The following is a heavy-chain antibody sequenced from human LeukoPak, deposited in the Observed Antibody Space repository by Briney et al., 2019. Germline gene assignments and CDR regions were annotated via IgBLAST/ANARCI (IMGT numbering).Heavy chain of an antibody. Sequence: GGSLRLSCAASGFTFSSYSMNWVRQAPGKGLEWVSSISSSSTYIYYTDSMKGRFTISRDNAKNSLYLQMNSLRAEDTAVYYCARDSTRFDYWGQGTLVTVSS. CDR2: ISSSSTYI. J-gene: IGHJ4*02. CDR1: GFTFSSYS. V-gene: IGHV3-21*01. CDR3: ARDSTRFDY.